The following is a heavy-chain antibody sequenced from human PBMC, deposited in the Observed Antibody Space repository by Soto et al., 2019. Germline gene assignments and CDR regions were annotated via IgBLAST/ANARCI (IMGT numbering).Heavy chain of an antibody. Sequence: PGGSLRLSCAASGFTFSSYTMSWVRQAPGKGLEWVSGISATGGSTYYADSVKGRFTFSRDNSKNTLYLQMNSLRAKDTAVYYCAKGFIRDCGGDCTVDTWGQGTLVTVSS. D-gene: IGHD2-21*02. CDR2: ISATGGST. V-gene: IGHV3-23*01. CDR1: GFTFSSYT. J-gene: IGHJ5*02. CDR3: AKGFIRDCGGDCTVDT.